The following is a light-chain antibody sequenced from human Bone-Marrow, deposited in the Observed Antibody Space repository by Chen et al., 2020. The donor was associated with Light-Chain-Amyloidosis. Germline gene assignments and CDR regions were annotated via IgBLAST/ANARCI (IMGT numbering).Light chain of an antibody. Sequence: EIVLTQSPGTLSLSPGEGANLSCRASQTISSNYLTWYQQKFGQAPRLLIYGSSSRATGIPDRFTGSGSWTDFTLTINRLEPEYFAMYYCQQYGTSPLTFGGGTKVEIK. CDR3: QQYGTSPLT. V-gene: IGKV3-20*01. J-gene: IGKJ4*01. CDR1: QTISSNY. CDR2: GSS.